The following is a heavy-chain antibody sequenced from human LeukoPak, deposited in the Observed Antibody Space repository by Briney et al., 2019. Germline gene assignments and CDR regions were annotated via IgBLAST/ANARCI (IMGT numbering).Heavy chain of an antibody. D-gene: IGHD3-16*02. CDR1: GYTFTSSY. V-gene: IGHV1-46*01. J-gene: IGHJ4*02. Sequence: GASVKVSCKASGYTFTSSYIHWVRQAPGQGLEWMGIINPSIGSTNYAQKFQGRVTITRDTSASTAYMELSSLRSEDTAVYYCARDMELSFDYWGQGTLVTVSS. CDR3: ARDMELSFDY. CDR2: INPSIGST.